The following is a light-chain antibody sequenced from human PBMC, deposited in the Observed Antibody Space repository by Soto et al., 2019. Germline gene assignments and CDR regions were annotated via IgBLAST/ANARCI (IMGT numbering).Light chain of an antibody. Sequence: EIVMTQSPSTLSVSPGKTATLSCRASQSVAGNLAWYQQKPGQPPRLLIYGVSTRATGVPARFSGSGSETDFSLTISSLQIEDFALYYCQQSNNWPPLTFGVGTRWIS. CDR2: GVS. CDR3: QQSNNWPPLT. V-gene: IGKV3-15*01. J-gene: IGKJ4*01. CDR1: QSVAGN.